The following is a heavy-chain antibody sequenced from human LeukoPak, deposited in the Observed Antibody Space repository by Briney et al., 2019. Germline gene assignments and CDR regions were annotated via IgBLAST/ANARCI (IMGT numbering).Heavy chain of an antibody. J-gene: IGHJ4*02. Sequence: SGGSLRLSCAASGFTVSSNYMSWVRQAPGKGLEWVSVIFVGGASTLYADSVKGRFTISGDTSKNTLYLQMNGLRAEDTAVYFCAKECDYSPGHKFDLGGQGTLVTVSA. CDR3: AKECDYSPGHKFDL. CDR1: GFTVSSNY. CDR2: IFVGGAST. D-gene: IGHD4-11*01. V-gene: IGHV3-23*01.